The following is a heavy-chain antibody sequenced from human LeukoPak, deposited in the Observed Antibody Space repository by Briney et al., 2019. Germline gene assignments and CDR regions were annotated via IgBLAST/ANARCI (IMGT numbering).Heavy chain of an antibody. CDR3: ARDAPISSSLMMDY. Sequence: GGSLRPSCAASGFTFSDYYMSWLRQAPGKGLEWVSYISSSGSTIYYADSVKGRFTISRDNAKNSLYLQMNSLRAEDTAVYYCARDAPISSSLMMDYWGQGTLVTVSS. V-gene: IGHV3-11*01. CDR2: ISSSGSTI. CDR1: GFTFSDYY. D-gene: IGHD6-6*01. J-gene: IGHJ4*02.